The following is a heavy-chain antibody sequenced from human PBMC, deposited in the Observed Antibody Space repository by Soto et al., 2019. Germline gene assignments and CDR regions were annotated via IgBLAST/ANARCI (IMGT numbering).Heavy chain of an antibody. D-gene: IGHD3-22*01. CDR2: IYPGDSDS. CDR1: GYTFSKCG. V-gene: IGHV5-51*01. Sequence: SRKVPCQVSGYTFSKCGIGGGRQLPWKGLEWMGSIYPGDSDSRYNPSFQGQVTMSAEKSTNTAYLQWASLKASDTAMYYCARRVLFYGDGSRYYVLSVWSQGT. CDR3: ARRVLFYGDGSRYYVLSV. J-gene: IGHJ3*01.